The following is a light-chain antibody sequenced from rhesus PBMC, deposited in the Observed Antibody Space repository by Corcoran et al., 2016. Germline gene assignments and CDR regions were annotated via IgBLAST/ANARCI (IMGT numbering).Light chain of an antibody. V-gene: IGKV3-10*01. CDR3: YQHSSGYS. CDR1: QSVSPY. J-gene: IGKJ2*01. Sequence: QVILTQSPATLSLSLGERVTLSCRASQSVSPYLAWYQQKPGQAPRLLIYGASTRATGISERFRGSGSGTDFTLTITSLEPEDVGVYHCYQHSSGYSFGQGTKVEIK. CDR2: GAS.